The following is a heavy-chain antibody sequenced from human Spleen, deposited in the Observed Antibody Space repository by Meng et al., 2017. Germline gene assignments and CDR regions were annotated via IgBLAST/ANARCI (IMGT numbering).Heavy chain of an antibody. CDR1: GGSINSYY. J-gene: IGHJ4*02. D-gene: IGHD6-13*01. V-gene: IGHV4-59*01. Sequence: SETLSLTCTVSGGSINSYYWSWIRQPPGKGLEWIGYIYYSGSASSNPSLKSRVTISVDTSKIQFSLKLSSVTAADTAVYYCARAAAASFEYWGQGTLVTVSS. CDR3: ARAAAASFEY. CDR2: IYYSGSA.